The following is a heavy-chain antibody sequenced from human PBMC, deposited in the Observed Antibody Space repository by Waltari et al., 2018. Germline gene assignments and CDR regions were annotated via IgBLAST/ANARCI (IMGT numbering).Heavy chain of an antibody. D-gene: IGHD3-22*01. CDR1: GGSIRRYD. V-gene: IGHV4-59*01. CDR2: IYYSGST. Sequence: QVQLQESGPGLVKPSETLYPTCTVSGGSIRRYDWSCVRQPPGTGLEWSGYIYYSGSTNYTPSLKSRVTISVDTSTNQFSLKLSSVTAADTAVYYCARSVQYYYDSSGYGNLDYWGQGTLVTVSS. J-gene: IGHJ4*02. CDR3: ARSVQYYYDSSGYGNLDY.